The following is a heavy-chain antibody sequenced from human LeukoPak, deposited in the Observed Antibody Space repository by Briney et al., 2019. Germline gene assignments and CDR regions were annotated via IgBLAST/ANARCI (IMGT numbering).Heavy chain of an antibody. Sequence: GALRLSCAASGSTFSSYAMSWVRQAPGKGLEWVSAISGSGGSTYYADSVKGRFTISRDNAKNALYLQMHSLRVEDTAVYYCARESIVVVPTTMDDASDIWGQGTMVTVSS. CDR2: ISGSGGST. V-gene: IGHV3-23*01. J-gene: IGHJ3*02. CDR3: ARESIVVVPTTMDDASDI. D-gene: IGHD2-2*01. CDR1: GSTFSSYA.